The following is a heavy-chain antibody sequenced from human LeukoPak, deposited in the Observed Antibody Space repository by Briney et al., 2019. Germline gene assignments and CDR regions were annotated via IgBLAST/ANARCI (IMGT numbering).Heavy chain of an antibody. V-gene: IGHV4-34*01. J-gene: IGHJ4*02. CDR1: GGSFSGYY. CDR2: INHSGST. Sequence: SETLSLTCAVYGGSFSGYYWSWIRQPPGKGLEWIGEINHSGSTNYNPSLKSRVTISVDTSKNQFSLKLSSVTAAGTAVYYCARVGYYGSGKYFDYWGQGTLVTVSS. CDR3: ARVGYYGSGKYFDY. D-gene: IGHD3-10*01.